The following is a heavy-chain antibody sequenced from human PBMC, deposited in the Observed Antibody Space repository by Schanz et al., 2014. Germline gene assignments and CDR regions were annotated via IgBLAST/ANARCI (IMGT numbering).Heavy chain of an antibody. J-gene: IGHJ4*02. CDR3: ARANCRRKINCDY. CDR2: ISGSGGST. D-gene: IGHD2-21*01. CDR1: GFTFSTYA. V-gene: IGHV3-23*01. Sequence: EVQLLDSGGGLVQPGGSLRLSCAASGFTFSTYAMSWVRQAPGKGLEWVSAISGSGGSTYYADSVKGRFTISRDNAKNSLYLQMNSRRAEDTAVYYCARANCRRKINCDYWGRGTLVTVSS.